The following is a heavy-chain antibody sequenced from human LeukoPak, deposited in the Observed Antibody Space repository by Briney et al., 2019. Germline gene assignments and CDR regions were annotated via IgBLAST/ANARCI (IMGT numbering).Heavy chain of an antibody. D-gene: IGHD3-22*01. Sequence: PGGSLRLSCAASGLTFSSYAMSWVRQAPGKGLEWVSAISGSGGSTYYADSVKGRFTISRDNSKNTLYLQMNSLRAEDTAVYYCAKARHYYDSSGSFDYWGQGTLVTVSS. CDR3: AKARHYYDSSGSFDY. J-gene: IGHJ4*02. V-gene: IGHV3-23*01. CDR2: ISGSGGST. CDR1: GLTFSSYA.